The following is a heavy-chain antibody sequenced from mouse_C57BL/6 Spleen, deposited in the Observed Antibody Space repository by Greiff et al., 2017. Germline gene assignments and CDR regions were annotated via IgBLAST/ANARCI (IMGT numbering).Heavy chain of an antibody. CDR1: GFTFSDYG. D-gene: IGHD1-1*01. J-gene: IGHJ4*01. V-gene: IGHV5-17*01. CDR3: ARDGSSNYYAMDY. Sequence: VQLKESGGGLVKPGGSLKLSCAASGFTFSDYGMHWVRQAPEKGLEWVAYISSGSSTIYYADTVKGRFTISRDNAKNTLFLQMTSLRSEDTAMYYCARDGSSNYYAMDYWGQGTSVTVSS. CDR2: ISSGSSTI.